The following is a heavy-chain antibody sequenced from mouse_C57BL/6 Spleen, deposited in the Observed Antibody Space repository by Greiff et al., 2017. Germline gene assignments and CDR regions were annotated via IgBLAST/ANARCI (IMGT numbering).Heavy chain of an antibody. D-gene: IGHD2-2*01. CDR3: ARSGGYDDY. V-gene: IGHV1-64*01. CDR2: IHPNSGST. CDR1: GYTFTSYW. J-gene: IGHJ2*01. Sequence: QVQLQQPGAELVKPGASVKLSCKASGYTFTSYWMHWVKQRPGQGLEWIGLIHPNSGSTNYNEKFKSKATLTVDKSSSTAYMQLSSLASEDSAVYYWARSGGYDDYWGQGTTLTVSS.